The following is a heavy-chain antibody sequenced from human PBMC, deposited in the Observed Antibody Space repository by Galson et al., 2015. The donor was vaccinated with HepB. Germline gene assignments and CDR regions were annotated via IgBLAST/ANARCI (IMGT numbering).Heavy chain of an antibody. CDR1: GFTFSSYW. J-gene: IGHJ4*02. V-gene: IGHV3-7*01. CDR2: IKQDGSEK. Sequence: SLRLSCAASGFTFSSYWMSWVRQAPGKGLEWVANIKQDGSEKYYVDSVKGRFTISRDNAKNSLYLQMNSLRAEDTAVYYCARDVNLAAAGPIVDYWGQGTLVTVSS. CDR3: ARDVNLAAAGPIVDY. D-gene: IGHD6-13*01.